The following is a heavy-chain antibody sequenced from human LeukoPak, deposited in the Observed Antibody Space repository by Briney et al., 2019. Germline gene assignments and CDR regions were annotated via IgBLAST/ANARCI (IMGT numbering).Heavy chain of an antibody. CDR2: ISSGSSAI. V-gene: IGHV3-21*04. J-gene: IGHJ5*01. CDR3: AKDDNWLQFES. Sequence: GGSLRLSCEASGFTFTTYSMTWVRQAPGKGLEWVSIISSGSSAIFSADALKGRFTISRDNSKNTLYLQMNSLRAEDTAVYYCAKDDNWLQFESWGQGTLVTVSS. CDR1: GFTFTTYS. D-gene: IGHD5-24*01.